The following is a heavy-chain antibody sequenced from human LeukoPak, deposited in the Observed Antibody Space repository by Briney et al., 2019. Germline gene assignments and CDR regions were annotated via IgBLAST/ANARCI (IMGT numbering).Heavy chain of an antibody. V-gene: IGHV4-34*01. Sequence: PSETLSLTCTVSGGSISSYYWNWIRQPPGKGLEWIGEINHSGNTNYNPSLKTRLALSVDTAKSQFSLRLSSVTAADTAVYYCALEDSTWFDPWGQGTLVTVSS. J-gene: IGHJ5*02. CDR2: INHSGNT. CDR1: GGSISSYY. CDR3: ALEDSTWFDP. D-gene: IGHD4-11*01.